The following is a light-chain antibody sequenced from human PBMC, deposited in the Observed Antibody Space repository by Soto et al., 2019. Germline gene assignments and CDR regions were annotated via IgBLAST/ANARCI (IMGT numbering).Light chain of an antibody. CDR1: QSIGTNY. V-gene: IGKV3-20*01. Sequence: ENRLTQSPGTLSLSPGERATLSCRASQSIGTNYVAWFQQKPGQAPTLLIYAASRRDTGIPDRFSGSGSGTEFTLTISRLEPEDFAVYFCQQYSSTPRTFGQGTKVEFK. J-gene: IGKJ1*01. CDR2: AAS. CDR3: QQYSSTPRT.